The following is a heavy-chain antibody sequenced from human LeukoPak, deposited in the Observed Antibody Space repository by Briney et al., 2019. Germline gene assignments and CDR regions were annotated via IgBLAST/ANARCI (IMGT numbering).Heavy chain of an antibody. CDR3: ARALLGATKATANRGFDF. Sequence: GGSLRLSCAASGLTFSDHSMHWVRQAPGKGLVWVSHISFDGGSTSYADSAKGRFTISRDDAKNTVYLQLNSLRVEDTAVYYCARALLGATKATANRGFDFWGQGTLVTVSS. J-gene: IGHJ4*02. CDR2: ISFDGGST. D-gene: IGHD3-16*01. CDR1: GLTFSDHS. V-gene: IGHV3-74*01.